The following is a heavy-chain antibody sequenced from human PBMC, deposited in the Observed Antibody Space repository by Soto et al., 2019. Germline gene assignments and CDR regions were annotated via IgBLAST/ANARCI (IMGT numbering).Heavy chain of an antibody. CDR1: GGSISSDY. V-gene: IGHV4-59*01. CDR2: TYYIGNT. D-gene: IGHD1-26*01. J-gene: IGHJ5*02. CDR3: AKWTSYPTWFGP. Sequence: SETLSLTCTVSGGSISSDYWSWIRQSPGKGLEWIGYTYYIGNTNYNPSLESQATISLDRSKNQFSLKLTSVTAADTAVYYCAKWTSYPTWFGPWGQGILVTVSS.